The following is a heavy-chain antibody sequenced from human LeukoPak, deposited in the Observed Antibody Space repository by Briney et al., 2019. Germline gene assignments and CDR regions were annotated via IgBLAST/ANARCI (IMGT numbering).Heavy chain of an antibody. CDR2: ISGSGDST. V-gene: IGHV3-23*01. D-gene: IGHD3-10*01. CDR1: GFTFSSYV. J-gene: IGHJ4*02. CDR3: ARVIMVRGVIITFDY. Sequence: GGSLRLSCAASGFTFSSYVMSWVRQAPGEGLEWVSAISGSGDSTYYADSVKGRFTISRDNSKNTLYLQMSSLRAEDTAVYYCARVIMVRGVIITFDYWGQGTLVTVSS.